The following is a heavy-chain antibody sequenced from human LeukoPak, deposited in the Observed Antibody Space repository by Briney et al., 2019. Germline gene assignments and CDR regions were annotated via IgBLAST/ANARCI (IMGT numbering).Heavy chain of an antibody. V-gene: IGHV4-30-2*05. CDR1: GGSISSGGYS. D-gene: IGHD5-18*01. Sequence: SETLSLTCAVSGGSISSGGYSWSWIRQPPGKGLEWIGYIYYSGSTYYNPSLKSRVTISVDTSKNQFSLKLSSVTAADTAVYYCARVMDTAMVITGWGQGTLVTVSS. CDR2: IYYSGST. J-gene: IGHJ4*02. CDR3: ARVMDTAMVITG.